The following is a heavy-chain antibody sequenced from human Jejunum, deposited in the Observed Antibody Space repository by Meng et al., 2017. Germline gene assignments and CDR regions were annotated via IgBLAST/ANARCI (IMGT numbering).Heavy chain of an antibody. CDR3: ARVNQDYYGMDV. CDR1: GFSVSDNY. CDR2: IYSGGRT. V-gene: IGHV3-53*05. J-gene: IGHJ6*02. D-gene: IGHD2-21*01. Sequence: GESLKISCAASGFSVSDNYISWVRQAPGKGLEWVSIIYSGGRTHYTDSVKGRFTISRENSKNTLYLQMDSLRGDDTALYYCARVNQDYYGMDVWGQGNTVNVAS.